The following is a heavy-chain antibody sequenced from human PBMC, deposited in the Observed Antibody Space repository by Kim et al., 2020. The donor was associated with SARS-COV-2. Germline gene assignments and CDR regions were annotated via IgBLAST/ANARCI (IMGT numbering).Heavy chain of an antibody. CDR2: IYYSGST. CDR1: GGSISSSSYY. V-gene: IGHV4-39*01. J-gene: IGHJ4*02. D-gene: IGHD3-22*01. CDR3: VRQDYYDRSGYYPFDY. Sequence: SETLSLTCTVSGGSISSSSYYWGWIRQPPGKGLEWIVSIYYSGSTYYNPSRKSRVTISVDTSKNQFSLKLISATDADTDVYYCVRQDYYDRSGYYPFDYWGQGTLGTVSS.